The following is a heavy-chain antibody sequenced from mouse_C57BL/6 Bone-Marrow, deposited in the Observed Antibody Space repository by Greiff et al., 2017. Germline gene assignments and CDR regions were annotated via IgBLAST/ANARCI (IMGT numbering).Heavy chain of an antibody. CDR2: ISDGGSYT. V-gene: IGHV5-4*01. J-gene: IGHJ3*01. D-gene: IGHD1-1*01. CDR3: ARSYYYGSRGFAY. CDR1: GFTFSSYA. Sequence: EVQGVESGGGLVKPGGSLKLSCAASGFTFSSYAMSWVRQTPEKRLEWVATISDGGSYTYYPDNVKGRFTISRDNAKNNLYLQMSHLKSEDTAMYYCARSYYYGSRGFAYWGQGTLVTVSA.